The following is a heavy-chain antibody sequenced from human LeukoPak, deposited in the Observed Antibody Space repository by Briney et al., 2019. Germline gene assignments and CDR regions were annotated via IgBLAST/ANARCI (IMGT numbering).Heavy chain of an antibody. Sequence: GGSLRLSCAASGFPFSDYYMIWTRQAPGKGLEWVSYISRTGNTIYYADSGKGRFTTSRDNAKNSLYLQMNTLRAEDTAVYYCASDDWGYWGQGTLVTVSS. D-gene: IGHD3-16*01. V-gene: IGHV3-11*01. CDR2: ISRTGNTI. J-gene: IGHJ4*02. CDR3: ASDDWGY. CDR1: GFPFSDYY.